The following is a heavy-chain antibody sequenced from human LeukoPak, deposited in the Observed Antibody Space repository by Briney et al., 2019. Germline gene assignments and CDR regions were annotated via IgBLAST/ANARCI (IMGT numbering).Heavy chain of an antibody. Sequence: PGGSLRLSCAVSGFTFSNYVMSWVRQVPGKGLEWVSGIIGSGDITYYADSVKGRFTISRDNSKNTLYLQMSTLRADDTGVYYCARAARGYHYWGQGTLVTVSS. CDR2: IIGSGDIT. V-gene: IGHV3-23*01. J-gene: IGHJ4*02. CDR3: ARAARGYHY. CDR1: GFTFSNYV. D-gene: IGHD5-12*01.